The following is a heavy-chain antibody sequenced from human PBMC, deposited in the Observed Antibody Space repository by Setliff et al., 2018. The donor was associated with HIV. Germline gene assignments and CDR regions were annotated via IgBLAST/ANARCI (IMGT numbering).Heavy chain of an antibody. CDR2: ISGSGGNT. CDR1: GFTFSNYG. D-gene: IGHD3-22*01. CDR3: AKHSYDSSGYYYGDGYYFDS. J-gene: IGHJ4*02. Sequence: PGGSLRLSCAASGFTFSNYGMNWVRQAPGKGLEWVSIISGSGGNTYYADSVKGRFTISRDNSKNTLYLQMSSLRAEDTAVYYCAKHSYDSSGYYYGDGYYFDSRGQGTLVTVSS. V-gene: IGHV3-23*01.